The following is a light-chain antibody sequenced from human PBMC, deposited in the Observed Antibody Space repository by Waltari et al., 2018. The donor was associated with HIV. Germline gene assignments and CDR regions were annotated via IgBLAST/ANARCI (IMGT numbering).Light chain of an antibody. CDR1: NTDIGGYNY. CDR3: SSYANKNGFYVV. Sequence: QSALTQPPSASGSPGQSVTISCTGTNTDIGGYNYVSWSQQHPGKAPKLVISEVTKRPSGVPDRFSGSKSGTTASLTVSGLQADDEADYYCSSYANKNGFYVVFGGGTRLTVL. J-gene: IGLJ2*01. CDR2: EVT. V-gene: IGLV2-8*01.